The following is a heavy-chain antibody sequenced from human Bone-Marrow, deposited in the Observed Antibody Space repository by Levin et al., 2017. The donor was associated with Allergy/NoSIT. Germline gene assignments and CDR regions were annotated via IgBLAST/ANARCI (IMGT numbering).Heavy chain of an antibody. CDR3: TRESEQQLVLSVLFDD. J-gene: IGHJ4*02. CDR1: GFTFGDYA. D-gene: IGHD6-13*01. V-gene: IGHV3-49*03. Sequence: GGSLRLSCTASGFTFGDYAMSWFRQAPGKGLEWIGYIRSKPYGESTEYAASVKGRSTFSRDDSKSIAYLQMNSLKIEDTAVYYCTRESEQQLVLSVLFDDWGQGTLVTVYS. CDR2: IRSKPYGEST.